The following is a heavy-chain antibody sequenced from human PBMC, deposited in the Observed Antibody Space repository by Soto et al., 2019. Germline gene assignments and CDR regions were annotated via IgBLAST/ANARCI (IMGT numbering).Heavy chain of an antibody. Sequence: GGSLRLSCAASGFTFSSYSMVWVRQAPGQGLEWLSHISVGGSCKDYTDSVKGRFTISRDNAKNTLYLQINSLRAEDTAVYYCARDNWNSYWGQGTLVTVSS. V-gene: IGHV3-21*05. J-gene: IGHJ4*02. CDR2: ISVGGSCK. D-gene: IGHD1-1*01. CDR3: ARDNWNSY. CDR1: GFTFSSYS.